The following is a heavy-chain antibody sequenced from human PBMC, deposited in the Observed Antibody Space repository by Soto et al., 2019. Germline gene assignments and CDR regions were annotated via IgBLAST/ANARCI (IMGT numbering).Heavy chain of an antibody. D-gene: IGHD2-15*01. V-gene: IGHV3-33*01. CDR1: GFTFSSYG. J-gene: IGHJ4*02. CDR3: ARDRGVVVAATFDY. CDR2: IWYDGSNK. Sequence: GGSLRLSCAASGFTFSSYGMHWVRQAPGKGLEWVAVIWYDGSNKYYADSVKGRFTISRDNSKNTLYLQMNSLRAEDTAVYYCARDRGVVVAATFDYWGPGTLVTVSS.